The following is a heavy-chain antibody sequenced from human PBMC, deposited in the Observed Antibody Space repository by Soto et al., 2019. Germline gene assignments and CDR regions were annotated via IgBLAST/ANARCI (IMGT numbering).Heavy chain of an antibody. V-gene: IGHV3-9*01. D-gene: IGHD5-18*01. CDR1: GFTFDDYA. J-gene: IGHJ3*02. CDR3: AKGWRVIQLWYDAFDI. Sequence: GGSLRLSCAASGFTFDDYAMHWVRQAPGKGLEWVSGISWNSGSIGYADSVKGRFTMSRDKAKNSLYLQMNSLRAEDTALYYCAKGWRVIQLWYDAFDIWGQGTMVTVSS. CDR2: ISWNSGSI.